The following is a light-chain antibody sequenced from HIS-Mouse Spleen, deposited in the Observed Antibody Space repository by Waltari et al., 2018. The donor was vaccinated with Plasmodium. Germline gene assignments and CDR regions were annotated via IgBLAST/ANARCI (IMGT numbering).Light chain of an antibody. CDR2: KDS. Sequence: SYELTQPPSVSVSPGQTARITCSGDALPKQYAYWYQKKPGQAPVLVIYKDSERPSGIPGRFSGSSSGTTVTLTSSGVQAEDEADYYCQSADSSGTPNWVFGGGTKLTVL. J-gene: IGLJ3*02. V-gene: IGLV3-25*03. CDR1: ALPKQY. CDR3: QSADSSGTPNWV.